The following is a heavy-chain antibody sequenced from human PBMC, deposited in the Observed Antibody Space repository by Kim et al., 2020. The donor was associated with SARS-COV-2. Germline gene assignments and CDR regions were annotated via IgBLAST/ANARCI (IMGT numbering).Heavy chain of an antibody. V-gene: IGHV3-15*01. CDR2: IISEAAGGTT. J-gene: IGHJ4*02. CDR3: TTDPGDAYGFGPGF. Sequence: GGSLRLSCVASGVNFNNAWMSWVRQAPGKGLEWVGRIISEAAGGTTAYAAPVRGRFTISRDDSEKTAYLEMDSLKIEDTAVYYCTTDPGDAYGFGPGFWGQGTPVNVAS. D-gene: IGHD3-16*01. CDR1: GVNFNNAW.